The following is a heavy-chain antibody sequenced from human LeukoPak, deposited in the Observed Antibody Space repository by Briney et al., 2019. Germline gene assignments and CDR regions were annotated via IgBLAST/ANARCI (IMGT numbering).Heavy chain of an antibody. J-gene: IGHJ5*02. D-gene: IGHD3-16*01. CDR3: ARALTPPHPWGWFDP. CDR2: SRNKANSYTP. V-gene: IGHV3-72*01. Sequence: GGSLRLSCAASGFIFSDYYIDWVRQAPGKGLEWVGRSRNKANSYTPEYAASVKGRFTVSRDDSKDSVFLQMSSLKTEDTAVYYCARALTPPHPWGWFDPWGQGTLVTVSS. CDR1: GFIFSDYY.